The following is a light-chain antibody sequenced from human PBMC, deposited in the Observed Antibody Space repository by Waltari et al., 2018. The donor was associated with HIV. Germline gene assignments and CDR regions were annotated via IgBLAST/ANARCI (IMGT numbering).Light chain of an antibody. CDR3: QQLNSYPLT. J-gene: IGKJ4*01. V-gene: IGKV1-9*01. CDR2: VAS. CDR1: QGINSY. Sequence: DIHLTQSPPFLSASIGDRVTISCRGTQGINSYLAWYQQTPGKAPKLLIYVASTLRSGVPSRFSGSGSGTEFTLTISNLQPEDSATYYCQQLNSYPLTFGGGTKVETK.